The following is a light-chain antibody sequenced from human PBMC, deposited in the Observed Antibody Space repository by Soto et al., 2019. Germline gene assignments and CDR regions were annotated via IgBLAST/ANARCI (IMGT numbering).Light chain of an antibody. CDR3: QQYNRWPHT. J-gene: IGKJ2*01. CDR2: DAS. Sequence: EIVMTQSPATLSVSPGEIATLSCRASESVSSNLAWYQQKPGQAPSLLIYDASTRATAIPARFSGSGSGTEFTLIISSLQSEDFVVYHGQQYNRWPHTFGQGTKLEIK. V-gene: IGKV3-15*01. CDR1: ESVSSN.